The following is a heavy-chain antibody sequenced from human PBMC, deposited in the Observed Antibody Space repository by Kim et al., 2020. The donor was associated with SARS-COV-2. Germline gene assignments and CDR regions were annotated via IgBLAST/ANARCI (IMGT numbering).Heavy chain of an antibody. Sequence: GGSLRLSCAASGFTFSSYAMHWVRQAPGKGLEWVAVISYDGSNKYYADAVKGRFTISRDNSKNTLYLQMNSLRAEDTAVYYCAREVVLLWFRELPGNAFDTWGQGTMVTVSS. J-gene: IGHJ3*02. CDR1: GFTFSSYA. CDR2: ISYDGSNK. CDR3: AREVVLLWFRELPGNAFDT. D-gene: IGHD3-10*01. V-gene: IGHV3-30-3*01.